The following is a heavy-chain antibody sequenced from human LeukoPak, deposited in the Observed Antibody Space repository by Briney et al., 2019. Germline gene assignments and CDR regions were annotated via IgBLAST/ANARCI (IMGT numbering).Heavy chain of an antibody. CDR1: GYSISSGYY. CDR2: IYHSGST. J-gene: IGHJ4*02. Sequence: SETLSLTCAVSGYSISSGYYWGWIRQPPGQGLEWIGSIYHSGSTYYNPSLKSRVTISVDTSKNQFSLKLSSVTAADTAVYYCARTINFWSGFIDYWGQGTLVTVSS. CDR3: ARTINFWSGFIDY. D-gene: IGHD3-3*01. V-gene: IGHV4-38-2*01.